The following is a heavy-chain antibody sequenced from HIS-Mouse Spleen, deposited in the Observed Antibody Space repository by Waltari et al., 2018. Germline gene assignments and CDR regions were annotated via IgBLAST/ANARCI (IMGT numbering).Heavy chain of an antibody. CDR2: IWYDGSNK. Sequence: QVQLVESGGGVVQPGRSLRLSCAASGFTFRSYGMPRVRQAPGKGLEWVAVIWYDGSNKYYADSVKGRFTISRDNSKNTLYLQMNSLRAEDTAVYYCAKDLARKDSGYDAFDIWGQGTMVTVSS. D-gene: IGHD5-12*01. CDR3: AKDLARKDSGYDAFDI. J-gene: IGHJ3*02. V-gene: IGHV3-33*06. CDR1: GFTFRSYG.